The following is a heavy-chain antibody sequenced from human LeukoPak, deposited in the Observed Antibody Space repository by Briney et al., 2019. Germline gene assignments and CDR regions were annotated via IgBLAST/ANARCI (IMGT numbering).Heavy chain of an antibody. D-gene: IGHD6-19*01. V-gene: IGHV3-30*03. J-gene: IGHJ4*02. CDR3: VPLPIAVAGTHLLDY. Sequence: GGSLRLSCAASGFXFSSYDMHWVRQAPGKGLEWVTVISYDGSNKYYGDSVKGRFTISRDNSKNTLYLQMSSLRAEDTAVYYCVPLPIAVAGTHLLDYWGQGTLVTVSS. CDR1: GFXFSSYD. CDR2: ISYDGSNK.